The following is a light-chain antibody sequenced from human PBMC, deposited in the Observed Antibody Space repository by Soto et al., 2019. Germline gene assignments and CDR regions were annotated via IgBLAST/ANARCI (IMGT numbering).Light chain of an antibody. J-gene: IGLJ1*01. V-gene: IGLV1-36*01. Sequence: QSVLTQPPSVSEAPRQRVTISCSGSSSNIGNNAVNWYQQLPGKAPKLLIYYDDLLPSGVSDRFSGSKSGTSASLAISGLQSEDEADYYCAEWDDSLNGYVFGTGXKVP. CDR1: SSNIGNNA. CDR3: AEWDDSLNGYV. CDR2: YDD.